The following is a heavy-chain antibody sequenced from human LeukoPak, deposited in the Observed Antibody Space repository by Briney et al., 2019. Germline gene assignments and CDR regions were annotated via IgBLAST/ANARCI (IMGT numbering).Heavy chain of an antibody. CDR1: GFTFSSYS. Sequence: GGSLRLSCAASGFTFSSYSMNWVRQAPGKGLEWVSSISSSSSYIYYADSVKGRFTISRDNAKNSLYLQMNSLRAEDTAVYYCAKGTSPSNYDILTGYQNPFDYWGQGTLVTVSS. J-gene: IGHJ4*02. V-gene: IGHV3-21*01. CDR3: AKGTSPSNYDILTGYQNPFDY. D-gene: IGHD3-9*01. CDR2: ISSSSSYI.